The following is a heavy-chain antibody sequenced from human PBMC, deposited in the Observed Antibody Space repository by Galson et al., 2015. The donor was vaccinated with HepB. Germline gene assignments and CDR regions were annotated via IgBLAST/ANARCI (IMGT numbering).Heavy chain of an antibody. J-gene: IGHJ4*02. V-gene: IGHV3-33*01. CDR3: AREGSRSSGWESGDY. CDR2: IWYDGSNK. CDR1: GFTFSSYG. D-gene: IGHD6-19*01. Sequence: SLRLSCAASGFTFSSYGMHWVRQAPGKGLEWVAVIWYDGSNKYYADPVKGRFTISRDNSKNTLYLQMNSLRAEDTAVYYCAREGSRSSGWESGDYWGQGTLVTVSS.